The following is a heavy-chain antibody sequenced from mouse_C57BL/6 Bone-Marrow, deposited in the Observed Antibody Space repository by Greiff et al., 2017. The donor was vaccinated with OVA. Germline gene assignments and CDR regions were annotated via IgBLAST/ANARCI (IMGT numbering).Heavy chain of an antibody. D-gene: IGHD1-1*01. V-gene: IGHV5-17*01. CDR2: ISSGSSTI. Sequence: VQLKESGGGLVKPGGSLKLSCAASGFTFSDYGMHWVRQAPEKGLEWVAYISSGSSTIYYADTVKGRFTISRDNAKNTLFLHMTSLRSEDTVMYYCAIYYGSSYGGGLAMDYWGQGTSVTVSS. CDR1: GFTFSDYG. J-gene: IGHJ4*01. CDR3: AIYYGSSYGGGLAMDY.